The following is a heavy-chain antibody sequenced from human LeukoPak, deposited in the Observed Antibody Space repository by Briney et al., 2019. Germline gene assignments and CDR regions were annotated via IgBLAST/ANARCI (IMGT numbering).Heavy chain of an antibody. CDR2: IKQDGSEK. D-gene: IGHD3-3*01. V-gene: IGHV3-7*01. CDR3: ASMQSFLHYDFYMDV. J-gene: IGHJ6*03. Sequence: GGSLRLSCAASGFTFSSYWMSWVRQAPGKGLAWVANIKQDGSEKYYVDSVKGRFTISRDNAKNSLYLQMNSLRAEDTAVYYCASMQSFLHYDFYMDVWGKGTTVTISS. CDR1: GFTFSSYW.